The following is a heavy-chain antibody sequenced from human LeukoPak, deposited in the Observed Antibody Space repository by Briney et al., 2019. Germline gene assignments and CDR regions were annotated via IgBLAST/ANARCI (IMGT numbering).Heavy chain of an antibody. V-gene: IGHV4-34*01. CDR1: GVSFSGYY. CDR2: INHSGST. Sequence: SETLSLTCAVYGVSFSGYYWSWIRQPPGKGLEWIGEINHSGSTNYNLSLKSRVTISVDTSKSQFSLKLSSVTAADTAVYYCARSAGVSRITMVRGVTKFDYWGQGTLVTVSS. CDR3: ARSAGVSRITMVRGVTKFDY. D-gene: IGHD3-10*01. J-gene: IGHJ4*02.